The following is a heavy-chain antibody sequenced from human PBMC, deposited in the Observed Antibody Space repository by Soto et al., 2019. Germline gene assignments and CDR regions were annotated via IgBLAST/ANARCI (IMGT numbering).Heavy chain of an antibody. J-gene: IGHJ4*02. CDR3: ARHPPGPIDY. Sequence: SETLSLTCTVSGGSISSSSYYWGWIRQPPGKGLEWIGSIYYSGSTYYNPSLKSRVTISVDTSKNQFSLKLSSVTAADTAVYYCARHPPGPIDYWGQGTLVTVSS. CDR1: GGSISSSSYY. V-gene: IGHV4-39*01. D-gene: IGHD3-10*01. CDR2: IYYSGST.